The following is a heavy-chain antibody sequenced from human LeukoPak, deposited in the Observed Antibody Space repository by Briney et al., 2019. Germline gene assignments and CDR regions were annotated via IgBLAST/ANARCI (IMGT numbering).Heavy chain of an antibody. CDR2: ISAYNGNT. V-gene: IGHV1-18*01. Sequence: ASVKVSCKASGYTFTSYGISWVRQAPGQGLEWMGWISAYNGNTNYAQKLQGRVTMTTDTSTSTAYMELRSLRSDDTAVYYCARGSMVDGGNSDDDYWGQGTLVTVSS. J-gene: IGHJ4*02. CDR3: ARGSMVDGGNSDDDY. D-gene: IGHD4-23*01. CDR1: GYTFTSYG.